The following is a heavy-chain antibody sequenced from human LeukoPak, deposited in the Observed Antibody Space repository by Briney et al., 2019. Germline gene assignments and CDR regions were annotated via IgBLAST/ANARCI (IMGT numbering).Heavy chain of an antibody. V-gene: IGHV1-8*01. Sequence: HWASVKVSCKASGYTFTSYDINWVRQATGQGLEWMGWVNPNSANTAYAQKLQGRVTKTRNTSISTAYMELSSLRSEDTAVYYCAIKLSSGGYWGQGTLVTVSS. CDR2: VNPNSANT. CDR3: AIKLSSGGY. J-gene: IGHJ4*02. CDR1: GYTFTSYD. D-gene: IGHD3-22*01.